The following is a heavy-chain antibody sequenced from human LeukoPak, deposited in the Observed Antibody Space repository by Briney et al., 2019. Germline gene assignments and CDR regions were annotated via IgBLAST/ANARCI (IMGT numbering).Heavy chain of an antibody. V-gene: IGHV4-59*01. Sequence: SETLSLTCTVSGGSISSYYWSWIRQPPGKGLEWIGYIYYSGSTNYNPSLKSRVTISVDTSKNQFSLKLSSVTAADTAVYYCARETDDYSNYYYYYYYMDVWGKGTTVTVSS. D-gene: IGHD4-11*01. CDR3: ARETDDYSNYYYYYYYMDV. CDR1: GGSISSYY. CDR2: IYYSGST. J-gene: IGHJ6*03.